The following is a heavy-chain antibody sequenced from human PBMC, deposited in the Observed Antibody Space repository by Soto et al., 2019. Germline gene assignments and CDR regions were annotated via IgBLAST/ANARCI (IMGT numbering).Heavy chain of an antibody. CDR1: GGSFSNYV. V-gene: IGHV1-69*01. CDR2: ITPIFGTT. D-gene: IGHD5-12*01. J-gene: IGHJ6*02. Sequence: QVHLVQSGAEVKEPGSSVKVSCKASGGSFSNYVVTWVRQAPGQGLEWMGAITPIFGTTNYAHKFYDRVSITVDEAATTAYMELSSLRSEDTAVYFCARKDIVVHRIAYYGIDVWGQGTTVIVSS. CDR3: ARKDIVVHRIAYYGIDV.